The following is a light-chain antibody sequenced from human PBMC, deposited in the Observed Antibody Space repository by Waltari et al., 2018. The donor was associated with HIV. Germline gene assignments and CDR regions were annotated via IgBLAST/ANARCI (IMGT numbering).Light chain of an antibody. J-gene: IGLJ3*02. CDR2: EVS. V-gene: IGLV2-8*01. CDR3: SSYGDSLRVL. CDR1: RSVIGAYAS. Sequence: QAALTQPPTPSGSLGQSVTISCTGSRSVIGAYASSPWFHQHPRSAPILLLYEVSRRPSTVSDRFSGSRSGSTAFLTVAGLQPDDEATYFCSSYGDSLRVLFGGGTNVTVL.